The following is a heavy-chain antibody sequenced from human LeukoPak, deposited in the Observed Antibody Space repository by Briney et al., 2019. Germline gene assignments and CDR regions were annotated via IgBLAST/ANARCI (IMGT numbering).Heavy chain of an antibody. CDR1: GFTVSSNY. V-gene: IGHV3-53*01. J-gene: IGHJ4*02. CDR2: IYSGGST. Sequence: GGSLRLSCAASGFTVSSNYMSWVRQAPGKGLEWVSVIYSGGSTYYADSVKGRFTISRDNSKSTLYLQMNSLRAEDTAEYYCAKDSNGWYQRGSNYFDYWGQGTLVTVSS. CDR3: AKDSNGWYQRGSNYFDY. D-gene: IGHD6-19*01.